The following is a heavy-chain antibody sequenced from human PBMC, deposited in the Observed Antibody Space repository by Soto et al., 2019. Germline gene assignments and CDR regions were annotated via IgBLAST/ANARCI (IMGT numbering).Heavy chain of an antibody. V-gene: IGHV1-18*01. CDR1: GYTFTSYG. CDR2: ISAYNGNT. CDR3: ARDSPPVDY. Sequence: QVQLVQSGAEVKKPGASVKVSCKASGYTFTSYGVSWVRQAPGQGLEWMGWISAYNGNTKYAQKLQGRVTMTTDTSTNPAYMDLRRLRSDDTAVYYCARDSPPVDYWGQGTLVTVSS. J-gene: IGHJ4*02.